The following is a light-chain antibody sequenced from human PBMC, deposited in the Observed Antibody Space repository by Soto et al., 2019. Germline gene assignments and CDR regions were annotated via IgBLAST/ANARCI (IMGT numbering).Light chain of an antibody. CDR1: QSINNW. V-gene: IGKV1-5*03. Sequence: DKQMTQSPSTLSASVGDRVTITCRASQSINNWLAWYQQKPGKAPKLLIYEASSLLSGVPSRFSGSGSGTEFTLTISSLQPDDFADYYCQEYDSDSSTFGQGTKLDI. CDR2: EAS. J-gene: IGKJ2*01. CDR3: QEYDSDSST.